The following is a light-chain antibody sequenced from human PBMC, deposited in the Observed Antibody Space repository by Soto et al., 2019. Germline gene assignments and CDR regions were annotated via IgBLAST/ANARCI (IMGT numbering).Light chain of an antibody. Sequence: DIQMTQSPTSLSASVGDSVTITCRASQTIDTYVNWYQHKPGKAPNLLIYSASTLQEGVHSRFSGSGSGTDFALTITSLQPEDFATYYCQQTYNTPGSFGQGTKLEIK. V-gene: IGKV1-39*01. J-gene: IGKJ2*03. CDR2: SAS. CDR3: QQTYNTPGS. CDR1: QTIDTY.